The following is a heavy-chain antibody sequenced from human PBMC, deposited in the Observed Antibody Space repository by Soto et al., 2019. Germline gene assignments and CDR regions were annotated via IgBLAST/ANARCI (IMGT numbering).Heavy chain of an antibody. J-gene: IGHJ6*02. CDR1: GGTFSSYA. CDR2: IIPIFGTA. V-gene: IGHV1-69*13. D-gene: IGHD2-15*01. Sequence: ASVKVSCKASGGTFSSYAISWVRQAPGQGLEWMGGIIPIFGTANYAQKFQGRVTITADESTSTAYMELSSLRSEDTAVYYCAREILGCSGGSCYRNYYGMDVWGQGTTVTVSS. CDR3: AREILGCSGGSCYRNYYGMDV.